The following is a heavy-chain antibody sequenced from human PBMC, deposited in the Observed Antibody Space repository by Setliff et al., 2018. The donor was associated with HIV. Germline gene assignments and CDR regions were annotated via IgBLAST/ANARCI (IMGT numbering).Heavy chain of an antibody. D-gene: IGHD3-3*01. V-gene: IGHV4-61*05. Sequence: SETLSLTCTVSGGSVSSSSSYWGWIRQPPGKGLEWIGYVFYNGDTAYNPSLKSRLTISVDTSKSQFSLKLTSVTAADTAVYYCARQMTIPGVAVTPVDYWGQGALVTVSS. CDR1: GGSVSSSSSY. CDR2: VFYNGDT. CDR3: ARQMTIPGVAVTPVDY. J-gene: IGHJ4*02.